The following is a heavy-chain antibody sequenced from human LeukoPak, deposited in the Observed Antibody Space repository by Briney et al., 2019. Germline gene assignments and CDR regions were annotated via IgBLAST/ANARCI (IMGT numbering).Heavy chain of an antibody. Sequence: GGSLRLSCAASGFTFSSYAMHWVRQAPGKGLEWVAVISYDGSNKYYADSVKGRFTISRDNSKNTLYLQMNSLRAEDTAVYYCAKVSVVVVVPAAYFDYWGQGTLVTVSS. CDR2: ISYDGSNK. CDR1: GFTFSSYA. CDR3: AKVSVVVVVPAAYFDY. V-gene: IGHV3-30-3*01. D-gene: IGHD2-2*01. J-gene: IGHJ4*02.